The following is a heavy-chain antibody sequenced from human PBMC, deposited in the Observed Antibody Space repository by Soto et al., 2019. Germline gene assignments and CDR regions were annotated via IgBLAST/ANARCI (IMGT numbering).Heavy chain of an antibody. CDR2: IYYSGTT. Sequence: SETLSLTCTVSGGSINTGDYYWTLIRQPRGKGLEWIGYIYYSGTTYYNPSLKSRVSLSLDTSKNHFSLRLTSVTAADTAVYYCARGVDFEGFSPYGMDVWGQGTTVTVSS. CDR3: ARGVDFEGFSPYGMDV. D-gene: IGHD3-3*01. CDR1: GGSINTGDYY. V-gene: IGHV4-30-4*01. J-gene: IGHJ6*02.